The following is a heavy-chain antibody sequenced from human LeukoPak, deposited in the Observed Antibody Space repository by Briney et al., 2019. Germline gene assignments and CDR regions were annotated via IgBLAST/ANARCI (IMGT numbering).Heavy chain of an antibody. V-gene: IGHV1-2*02. Sequence: ASVKVSCKASGYTFTGYYIHWVRQAPGQGLEWMGRINPNSGGTNYAQKFQGRVTMTRDTSISTAYMELSRLRSDDTAVYYCARGEMERWLQLPLHDYWGQGTLVTVSS. CDR2: INPNSGGT. J-gene: IGHJ4*02. CDR3: ARGEMERWLQLPLHDY. CDR1: GYTFTGYY. D-gene: IGHD5-24*01.